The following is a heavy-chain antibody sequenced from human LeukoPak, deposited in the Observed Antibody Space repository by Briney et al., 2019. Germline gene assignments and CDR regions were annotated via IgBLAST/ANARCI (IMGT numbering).Heavy chain of an antibody. CDR1: GFTFSSYG. V-gene: IGHV3-30*19. D-gene: IGHD3-3*01. CDR3: ARDSTIFGVAMMYYFDY. CDR2: ISYDGSNK. J-gene: IGHJ4*02. Sequence: QPGGSLRLSCAASGFTFSSYGMHWVRQAPGKGLEWVAVISYDGSNKYYADSVKGRFTISRDNSKNTLYLQMNSLRAEDTAVYYCARDSTIFGVAMMYYFDYWGQGTLVTVSS.